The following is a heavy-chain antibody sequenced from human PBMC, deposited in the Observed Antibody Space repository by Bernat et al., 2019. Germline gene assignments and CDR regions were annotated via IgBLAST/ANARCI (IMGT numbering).Heavy chain of an antibody. CDR2: ISYDGSNK. CDR3: AKEGLVRGEFDY. CDR1: GFTFSSYG. V-gene: IGHV3-30*18. D-gene: IGHD6-19*01. J-gene: IGHJ4*02. Sequence: QVQLVESGGGVVQPGRSLRLSCAASGFTFSSYGMHWVRQAPGKGLGWVAVISYDGSNKNYADSVKGRFTISRDNSKNTLYLQMNSLRAEDTAVYYCAKEGLVRGEFDYWGQGTLVTVSS.